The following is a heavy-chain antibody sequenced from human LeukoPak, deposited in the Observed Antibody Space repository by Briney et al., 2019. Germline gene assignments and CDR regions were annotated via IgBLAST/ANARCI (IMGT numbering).Heavy chain of an antibody. CDR3: AREKRSGYYPGY. D-gene: IGHD3-3*01. CDR2: ITYDGSSV. Sequence: PGGSLRLSCAASGFTFGSYAMHWVRQAPGKGLEWVAAITYDGSSVHYADSVKGRFTISRDNSKNTLYLEMNSLRPKDTAIYYCAREKRSGYYPGYWGQGTLVTVSS. CDR1: GFTFGSYA. V-gene: IGHV3-30-3*01. J-gene: IGHJ4*02.